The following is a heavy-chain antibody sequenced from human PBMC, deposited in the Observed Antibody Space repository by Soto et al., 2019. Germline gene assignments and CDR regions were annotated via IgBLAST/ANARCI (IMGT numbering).Heavy chain of an antibody. CDR1: GYTFTSYY. CDR3: ARVSADNYYYYGMDV. J-gene: IGHJ6*02. Sequence: WASVKVSCKASGYTFTSYYMHWVRQAPGQGLEWMGIINPSGGSTSYAQKFQGRVTMTRDTSTSTVYMELSSLRSEDTAVYYCARVSADNYYYYGMDVWGQGTTVNVSS. CDR2: INPSGGST. V-gene: IGHV1-46*01.